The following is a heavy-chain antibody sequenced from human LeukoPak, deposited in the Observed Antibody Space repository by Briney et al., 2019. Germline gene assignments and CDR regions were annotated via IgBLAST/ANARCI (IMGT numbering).Heavy chain of an antibody. CDR2: INHNGNVN. D-gene: IGHD3-16*01. Sequence: GGSLRLSCAASGFTFSSYWMNWARQAPGKGLEWVASINHNGNVNYYVDSVKGRFTIPRDNAKNSLYLQMTNLRAEDTAVYFCARGGGLDVWGQGATVTVSS. J-gene: IGHJ6*02. CDR3: ARGGGLDV. V-gene: IGHV3-7*03. CDR1: GFTFSSYW.